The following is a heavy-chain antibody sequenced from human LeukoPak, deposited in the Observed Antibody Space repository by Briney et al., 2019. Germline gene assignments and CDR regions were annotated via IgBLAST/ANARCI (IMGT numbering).Heavy chain of an antibody. CDR3: ARDRSSSGLDY. D-gene: IGHD6-19*01. CDR2: ISDSGGST. J-gene: IGHJ4*02. CDR1: GFTFSNYA. Sequence: PGGSLRLSCAASGFTFSNYAMSWVRQAPGKGLEWVSGISDSGGSTYYADSVKGRFTISRDNFKNTLYLRMNSLRAEDTAVYYCARDRSSSGLDYWGQGTLVTVSS. V-gene: IGHV3-23*01.